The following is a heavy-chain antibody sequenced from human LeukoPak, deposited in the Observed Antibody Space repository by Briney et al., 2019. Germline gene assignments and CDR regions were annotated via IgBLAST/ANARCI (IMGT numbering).Heavy chain of an antibody. V-gene: IGHV4-59*01. Sequence: SETLSLTCTVSGGSISSYYWSWIRQPPGKGLEWIGYIHYSGSTNYNPSLKSRVTISVDTSKNQFSLKLSSVTAADTAVYYCARGSVSGSGSYYKYWGQGTLVTVSS. J-gene: IGHJ4*02. CDR2: IHYSGST. D-gene: IGHD3-10*01. CDR3: ARGSVSGSGSYYKY. CDR1: GGSISSYY.